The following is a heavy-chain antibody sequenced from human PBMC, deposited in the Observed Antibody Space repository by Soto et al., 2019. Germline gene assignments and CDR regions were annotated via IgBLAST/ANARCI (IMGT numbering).Heavy chain of an antibody. J-gene: IGHJ5*02. D-gene: IGHD5-12*01. CDR2: IRGTNGNT. CDR3: ARCTVATIVTSGWCNWLEP. V-gene: IGHV3-23*01. CDR1: GFTFSSSA. Sequence: EVQLLESGGGLVQPGGSLRISCAASGFTFSSSAMSWVRQAPGKGLEWVSAIRGTNGNTHYAESVKGRLTSSRDNSKTTVYLQMSFLRAEDTAVYYCARCTVATIVTSGWCNWLEPWGQGTLVIVS.